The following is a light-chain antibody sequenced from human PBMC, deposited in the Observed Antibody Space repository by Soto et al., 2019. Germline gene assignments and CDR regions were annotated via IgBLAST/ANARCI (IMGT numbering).Light chain of an antibody. CDR2: DVS. CDR3: SSYTSRSTVV. Sequence: QSALTQPASVSGSPGQSITISCTGTSSDVGAYNFVSWYQQHPGKAPKLIIYDVSSRPSGVSNRFSGSKSGNTASLTISGLHTEDESDYYCSSYTSRSTVVFGGGTKLTVL. V-gene: IGLV2-14*01. J-gene: IGLJ2*01. CDR1: SSDVGAYNF.